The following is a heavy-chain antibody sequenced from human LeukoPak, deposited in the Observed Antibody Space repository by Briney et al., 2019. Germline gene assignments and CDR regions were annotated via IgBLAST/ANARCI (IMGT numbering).Heavy chain of an antibody. V-gene: IGHV3-21*05. D-gene: IGHD6-19*01. J-gene: IGHJ4*02. CDR1: GFTFSSYS. Sequence: PGGSLRLSCAASGFTFSSYSMNWVRQAPGKGLEWLSYISSSSTYTKYADSVKGRFTVSRDNAKNSLYLQMNSLRAEDTAVYYCARSYSSGPTEYWGQGTLVTVSS. CDR2: ISSSSTYT. CDR3: ARSYSSGPTEY.